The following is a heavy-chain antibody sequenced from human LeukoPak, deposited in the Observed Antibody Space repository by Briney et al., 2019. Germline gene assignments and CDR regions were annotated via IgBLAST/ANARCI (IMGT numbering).Heavy chain of an antibody. V-gene: IGHV4-39*07. CDR1: GGSISSSGYY. CDR3: ARTDLDYGAWYFDL. D-gene: IGHD4-17*01. J-gene: IGHJ2*01. Sequence: SETLSPTCTVSGGSISSSGYYWGWIRQPPGKGPEWIGSVYYSGSTYYNPSLMSRVTVSVDTSKNHFSLRLSSVTAADTAIYFCARTDLDYGAWYFDLWGRGTLITVSS. CDR2: VYYSGST.